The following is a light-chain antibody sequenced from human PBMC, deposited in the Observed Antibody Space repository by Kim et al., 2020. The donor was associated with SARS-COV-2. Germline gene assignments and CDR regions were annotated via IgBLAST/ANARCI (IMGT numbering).Light chain of an antibody. Sequence: SQGETATLSCRASQSVSSKVAWYQQKPGQAPRLLIYDASTRATGIPARFSGSGSGTDFTLTISNLQSEDLAVYHCQQYDDWPPWTFGQGTKVDIK. CDR2: DAS. J-gene: IGKJ1*01. CDR3: QQYDDWPPWT. V-gene: IGKV3-15*01. CDR1: QSVSSK.